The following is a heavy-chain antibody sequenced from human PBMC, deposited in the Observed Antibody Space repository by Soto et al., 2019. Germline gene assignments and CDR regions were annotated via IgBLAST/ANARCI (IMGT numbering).Heavy chain of an antibody. CDR1: GGPFSTYT. Sequence: QVQLVQSGAEVKKPGSSVKVSCKASGGPFSTYTISWVRQAPGQGLEWMGRIIPILGVANYAQKFLGRVFITADKSTTTPYMELSSLRSEDTAMYYCTKVRGGAGGDGYYFDFWGQGTLVTVSS. CDR3: TKVRGGAGGDGYYFDF. D-gene: IGHD2-21*01. J-gene: IGHJ4*02. CDR2: IIPILGVA. V-gene: IGHV1-69*02.